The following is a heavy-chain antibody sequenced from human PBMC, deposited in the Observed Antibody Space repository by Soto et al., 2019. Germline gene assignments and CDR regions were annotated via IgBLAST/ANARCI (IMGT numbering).Heavy chain of an antibody. CDR3: ARAWGIYDYIWGSYRSYYFDY. D-gene: IGHD3-16*02. CDR1: GGSFSGYY. CDR2: INHSGST. V-gene: IGHV4-34*01. J-gene: IGHJ4*02. Sequence: SETLSLTCAVYGGSFSGYYWSWIRQPPGKGLEWIGEINHSGSTNCNPSLKSRVTISVDTSKNQFSLKLSSVPAADTAVYYCARAWGIYDYIWGSYRSYYFDYWGQGTLVTVSS.